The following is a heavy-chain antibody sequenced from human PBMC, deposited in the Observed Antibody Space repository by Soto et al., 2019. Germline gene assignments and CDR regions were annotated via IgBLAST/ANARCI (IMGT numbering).Heavy chain of an antibody. CDR3: SREVEDDGNDYIYA. D-gene: IGHD1-1*01. CDR2: LDQGGGEK. Sequence: PGGSQRLSCAASEFSFSDYWMAWVRQAPGKGLEWVANLDQGGGEKHYVDSVKGRFTISRDNAKNSLYLQMNSLRADDTAEYYCSREVEDDGNDYIYARGQGTSVTVSA. J-gene: IGHJ6*01. V-gene: IGHV3-7*05. CDR1: EFSFSDYW.